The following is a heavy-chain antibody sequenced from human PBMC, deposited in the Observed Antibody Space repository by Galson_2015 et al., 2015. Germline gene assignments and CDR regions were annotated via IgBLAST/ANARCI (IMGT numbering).Heavy chain of an antibody. CDR3: AKVLSPYSYYYYGMDA. J-gene: IGHJ6*02. V-gene: IGHV3-23*01. CDR2: ISTTGGST. Sequence: SLRLSCAASGFTFSNYAMNWVRQAPGEGLEWVSAISTTGGSTYYADSVKGRFTISRDNSKNTLYLQMNSLRAEDTAVYYCAKVLSPYSYYYYGMDAWGQGTTVTVSS. D-gene: IGHD2/OR15-2a*01. CDR1: GFTFSNYA.